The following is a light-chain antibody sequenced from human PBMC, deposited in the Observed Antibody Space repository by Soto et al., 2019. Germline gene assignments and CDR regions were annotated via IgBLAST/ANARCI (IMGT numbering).Light chain of an antibody. Sequence: QSALTQPASVSGSPGQSITISCTGTSSDVGGYIFVSWYQQHSGKAPKLMIYDVTNRSSGVSNRFSGSKSGNTASLTISGLQPEDEADYYCNSYTSSTTWVFGGGTKVTVL. CDR1: SSDVGGYIF. CDR2: DVT. CDR3: NSYTSSTTWV. J-gene: IGLJ3*02. V-gene: IGLV2-14*01.